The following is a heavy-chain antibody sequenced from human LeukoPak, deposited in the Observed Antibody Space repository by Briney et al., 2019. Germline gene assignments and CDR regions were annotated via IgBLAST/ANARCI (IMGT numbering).Heavy chain of an antibody. CDR3: ARLTAVTLWYFDY. D-gene: IGHD6-13*01. V-gene: IGHV4-39*01. CDR2: IYYSGST. Sequence: PSETLSLTCTVSGGSNSSSSYYWGWIRQPPGKGLEWIGSIYYSGSTYYNPSLKSRVTISVDTSKNQFSPKLSSVTAADTAVYYCARLTAVTLWYFDYWGQGTLVTVSS. CDR1: GGSNSSSSYY. J-gene: IGHJ4*02.